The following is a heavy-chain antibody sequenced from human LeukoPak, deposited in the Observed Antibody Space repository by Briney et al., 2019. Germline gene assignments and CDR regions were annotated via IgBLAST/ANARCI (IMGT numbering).Heavy chain of an antibody. D-gene: IGHD3/OR15-3a*01. Sequence: PGGSLRLSCAASGFTFSSYAMSWVRQAPGKGLEWVSYISGSGGTTYYADSVKGQFTISRDNSKNTLYLQLNSLRAEDTALYYCAFRTGWYEGLAAFDIWGQGTMATVSS. CDR2: ISGSGGTT. CDR1: GFTFSSYA. V-gene: IGHV3-23*01. CDR3: AFRTGWYEGLAAFDI. J-gene: IGHJ3*02.